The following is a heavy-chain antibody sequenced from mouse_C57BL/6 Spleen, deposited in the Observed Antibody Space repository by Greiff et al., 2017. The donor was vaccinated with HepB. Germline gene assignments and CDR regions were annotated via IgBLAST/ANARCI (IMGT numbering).Heavy chain of an antibody. CDR1: GYTFTSYG. V-gene: IGHV1-81*01. CDR2: IYPRSGNT. Sequence: VQLQQSGAELARPGASVKLSCKASGYTFTSYGISWVKQRTGQGLEWIGEIYPRSGNTYYNEKFKGKATLTADKSSSTAYMELRSLTSEDSAVYFCARSRIILLRLGYFDYWGQGTTLTVSS. J-gene: IGHJ2*01. D-gene: IGHD1-2*01. CDR3: ARSRIILLRLGYFDY.